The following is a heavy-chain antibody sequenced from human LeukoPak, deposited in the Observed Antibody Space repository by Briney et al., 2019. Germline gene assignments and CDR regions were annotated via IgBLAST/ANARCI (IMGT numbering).Heavy chain of an antibody. CDR3: ASGADSSNYFLYY. CDR2: IYASGIT. V-gene: IGHV4-4*07. D-gene: IGHD3-22*01. CDR1: GGSISGDY. Sequence: PSETLSLTCTVSGGSISGDYWSWIRQPAGKGLEWIGRIYASGITNYHPSLKSRVAISVDTSKNQFSLRLSSVTAADTAVYYCASGADSSNYFLYYWGQGILVTVSS. J-gene: IGHJ4*02.